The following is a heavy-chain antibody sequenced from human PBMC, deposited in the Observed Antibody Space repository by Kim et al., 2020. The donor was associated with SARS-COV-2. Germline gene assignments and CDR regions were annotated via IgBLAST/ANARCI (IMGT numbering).Heavy chain of an antibody. CDR3: ARDLRNWGAAFDI. J-gene: IGHJ3*02. Sequence: EYAASVKDRFTISRDDSKNSLYLQMNSLKTEDTAVYYCARDLRNWGAAFDIWGQGTMVTVSS. D-gene: IGHD7-27*01. V-gene: IGHV3-72*01.